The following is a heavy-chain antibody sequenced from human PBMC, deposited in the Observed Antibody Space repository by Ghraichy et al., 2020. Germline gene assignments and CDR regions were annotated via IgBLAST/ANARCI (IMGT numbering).Heavy chain of an antibody. CDR2: IDYSGSA. Sequence: GSLRLSCTVSGASVGSRSFYWDWIRQSPRRGLEWLGNIDYSGSAHYSPSLMSRLTISVDTAKNQFSLSLTSVSAADTAIYYCARQSSSSLIGYSYSFFGVDVWGQGAAVTVSS. V-gene: IGHV4-39*01. CDR1: GASVGSRSFY. J-gene: IGHJ6*02. D-gene: IGHD2-2*01. CDR3: ARQSSSSLIGYSYSFFGVDV.